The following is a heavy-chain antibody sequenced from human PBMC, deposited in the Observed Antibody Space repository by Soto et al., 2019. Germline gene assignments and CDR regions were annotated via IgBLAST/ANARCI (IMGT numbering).Heavy chain of an antibody. J-gene: IGHJ4*02. CDR1: GFTFSSYA. V-gene: IGHV3-23*01. CDR2: ISGSGDST. D-gene: IGHD1-26*01. Sequence: EVQLLESGGGLVQPGGSLRLSCAASGFTFSSYAMRWVRQAPGKGLEWVSAISGSGDSTYYADSVKGRFTTSRDNSKNTLDLQMNSLRAEDTAVYYWARRGSGSYYDYWGQGTLVTVTS. CDR3: ARRGSGSYYDY.